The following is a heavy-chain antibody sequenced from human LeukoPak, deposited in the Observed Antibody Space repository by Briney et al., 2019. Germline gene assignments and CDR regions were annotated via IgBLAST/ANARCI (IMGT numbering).Heavy chain of an antibody. J-gene: IGHJ4*02. Sequence: GASVKVSCKASGGTFSGYAISWVRQAPGQGLEGMGGIIPIFGTANYAQKFQGRVTITADESTSTAYMELSSLRSEDTAVYYCFLIVVVPAAISYWGQGTLVTVSS. V-gene: IGHV1-69*13. D-gene: IGHD2-2*01. CDR2: IIPIFGTA. CDR3: FLIVVVPAAISY. CDR1: GGTFSGYA.